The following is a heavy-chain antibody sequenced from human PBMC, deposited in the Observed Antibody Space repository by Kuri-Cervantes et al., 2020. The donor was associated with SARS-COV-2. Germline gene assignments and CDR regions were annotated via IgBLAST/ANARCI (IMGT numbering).Heavy chain of an antibody. D-gene: IGHD6-19*01. CDR2: IGYDGSRR. Sequence: LSLTCEASGFIFSRYGMHWVRQAPGKGLEWVAAIGYDGSRRHYSDSLKGRFTSSRDNSQNTVYLQMSTLRDDDTAVYYCAKEGSSGWYGGDWGQGALVTVSS. CDR3: AKEGSSGWYGGD. J-gene: IGHJ4*02. V-gene: IGHV3-30*18. CDR1: GFIFSRYG.